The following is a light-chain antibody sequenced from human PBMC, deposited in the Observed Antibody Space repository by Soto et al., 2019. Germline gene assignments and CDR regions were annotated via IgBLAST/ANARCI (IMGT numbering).Light chain of an antibody. Sequence: AIRMTQSPSSFSASTGDRVTITCRASQGIRSYLAWYQQKPGKAPKLLIYAASTLQSGVPSRFSGSGSGTDFTLTISCLQSEDFATYYCLQYYSYPYTFGQGTKLEIK. CDR3: LQYYSYPYT. V-gene: IGKV1-8*01. CDR1: QGIRSY. J-gene: IGKJ2*01. CDR2: AAS.